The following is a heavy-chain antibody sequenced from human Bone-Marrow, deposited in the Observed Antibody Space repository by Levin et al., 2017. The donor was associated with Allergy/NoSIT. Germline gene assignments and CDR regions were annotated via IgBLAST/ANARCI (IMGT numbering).Heavy chain of an antibody. D-gene: IGHD2-15*01. V-gene: IGHV1-69*13. CDR3: AREKCNAGRCNSPWQWYLDL. Sequence: ASVKVSCKPSGGTFNYYAFSWVRQAPGQGLEWMGGIIPRFSTVNYAENFQARATFSADESTGTAFMELSSLRSADTPVYYCAREKCNAGRCNSPWQWYLDLWGRGTLVTVSS. CDR1: GGTFNYYA. J-gene: IGHJ2*01. CDR2: IIPRFSTV.